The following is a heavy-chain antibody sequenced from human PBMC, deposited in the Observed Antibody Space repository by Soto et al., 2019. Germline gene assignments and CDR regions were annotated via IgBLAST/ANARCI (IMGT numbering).Heavy chain of an antibody. J-gene: IGHJ6*02. CDR1: GYTFTSYG. V-gene: IGHV1-18*01. CDR2: ISAYNGNT. CDR3: ARVKSDLSRPNHSNKQWLVPNYGMDV. Sequence: GASVKVSCKASGYTFTSYGISWVRQAPGQGLEWMGWISAYNGNTNYAQKLQGRVTMTTDTSTSTAYMELRSLRSDDTAVYYCARVKSDLSRPNHSNKQWLVPNYGMDVWGQGTTVTVSS. D-gene: IGHD6-19*01.